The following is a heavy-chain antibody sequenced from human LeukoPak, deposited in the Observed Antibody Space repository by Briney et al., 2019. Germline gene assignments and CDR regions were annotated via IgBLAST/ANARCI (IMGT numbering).Heavy chain of an antibody. V-gene: IGHV3-7*01. J-gene: IGHJ6*03. Sequence: GGSLRLSCAASGFTFSKYWMSWVRQAPGKGLEWVANIKHDGSEMQDGIEKIYLDSVNRLFTISRDNAKNSLYLQMNSLRAEDSAVYYCARSGRGVDSFYFYMDVWGKGTTVTVSS. D-gene: IGHD3-10*01. CDR2: IKHDGSEMQDGIEK. CDR1: GFTFSKYW. CDR3: ARSGRGVDSFYFYMDV.